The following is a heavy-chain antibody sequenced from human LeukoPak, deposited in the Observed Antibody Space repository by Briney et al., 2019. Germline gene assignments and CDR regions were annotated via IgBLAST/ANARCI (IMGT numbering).Heavy chain of an antibody. CDR2: MNPNSGDT. J-gene: IGHJ5*02. Sequence: RASVKVSCKASGYTFTGYYMHWVRQAPGQGLEWMGWMNPNSGDTNHAQKFQGRVTMTRDTSISTGYMELSRLRSDDTAVYYCAREKHYYGSGSYHNWFDPWGQGTLVTVSS. V-gene: IGHV1-2*02. D-gene: IGHD3-10*01. CDR3: AREKHYYGSGSYHNWFDP. CDR1: GYTFTGYY.